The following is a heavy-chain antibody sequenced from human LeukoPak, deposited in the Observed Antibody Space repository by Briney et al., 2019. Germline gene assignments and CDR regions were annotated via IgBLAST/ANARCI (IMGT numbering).Heavy chain of an antibody. J-gene: IGHJ5*02. D-gene: IGHD3-9*01. V-gene: IGHV4-59*12. CDR2: IYYSGST. Sequence: PSETLSLTCTVSGGSISSYYWSWIRQPPGKGLEWIGYIYYSGSTNYNPSLKSRVTISVDTSKNQFSLKLSSVTAADTAVYYCARGSYYDILTGYYVGENWFDPWGQGTLVTVSS. CDR1: GGSISSYY. CDR3: ARGSYYDILTGYYVGENWFDP.